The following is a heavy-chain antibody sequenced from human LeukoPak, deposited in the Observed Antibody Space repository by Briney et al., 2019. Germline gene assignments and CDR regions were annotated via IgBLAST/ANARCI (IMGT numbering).Heavy chain of an antibody. CDR1: GFTVSSNY. Sequence: GGSLRLSCAASGFTVSSNYMHWVRQAPGKGLEWVAFIRYDGSNKYYAHSVKGRFTISRDNSKNTLYLQMNSLRAENTAVYYCAKDTNIVVVVAATVNYYYYMDVWGKGTTVTVSS. CDR3: AKDTNIVVVVAATVNYYYYMDV. CDR2: IRYDGSNK. J-gene: IGHJ6*03. V-gene: IGHV3-30*02. D-gene: IGHD2-15*01.